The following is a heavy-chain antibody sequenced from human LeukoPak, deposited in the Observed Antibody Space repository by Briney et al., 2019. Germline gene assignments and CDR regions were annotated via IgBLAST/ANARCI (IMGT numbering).Heavy chain of an antibody. CDR2: IYTSGST. D-gene: IGHD2-2*03. J-gene: IGHJ3*02. Sequence: SETLSLTCTASGGSISSYYWSWIRQPAGKGLEWIGRIYTSGSTNYNPSLKSRVTMSVDTSKNQFSLKLSSVTAADTAVYYCARDGYCSSTSCYPGDAFDIWGQGTMVTVSS. CDR3: ARDGYCSSTSCYPGDAFDI. CDR1: GGSISSYY. V-gene: IGHV4-4*07.